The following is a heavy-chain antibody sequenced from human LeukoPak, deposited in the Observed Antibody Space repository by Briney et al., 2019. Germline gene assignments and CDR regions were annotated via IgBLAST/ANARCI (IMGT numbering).Heavy chain of an antibody. J-gene: IGHJ5*02. CDR3: ARGHYGSGSYYGGNWFDP. V-gene: IGHV1-8*01. CDR1: GYTSTSYD. Sequence: AASVKVSCKASGYTSTSYDINWVRQATGQGLEWMGWMNPNSGNTGYAQKFQGRVTMTRNTSISTAYMELSSLRSEDTAVYYCARGHYGSGSYYGGNWFDPWGQGTLVTVSS. CDR2: MNPNSGNT. D-gene: IGHD3-10*01.